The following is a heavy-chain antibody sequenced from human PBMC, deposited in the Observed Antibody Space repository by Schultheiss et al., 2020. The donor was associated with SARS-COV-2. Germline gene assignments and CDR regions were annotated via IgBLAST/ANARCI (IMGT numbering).Heavy chain of an antibody. CDR1: GFTFSSYG. CDR2: IWSDGSNK. CDR3: ARRFDN. Sequence: GESLKISCAASGFTFSSYGMHWVRQAPGKGLEWVAVIWSDGSNKYYADSVKGRFTISRDNARNTLYLQMNSLRVDDTAVYYCARRFDNWGQGTLVTVSS. J-gene: IGHJ4*02. V-gene: IGHV3-33*08.